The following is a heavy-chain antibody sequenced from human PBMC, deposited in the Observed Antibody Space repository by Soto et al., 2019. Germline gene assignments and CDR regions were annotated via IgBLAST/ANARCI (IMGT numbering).Heavy chain of an antibody. CDR1: GGTFSSYT. D-gene: IGHD1-26*01. Sequence: QVQLVQSGAEVKKPGSSVKVSCKASGGTFSSYTISWVRQAPGQGLEWMGRIIPILGIANYAQKFQGRDTITADKSTSTAYMELSSLRSEDTAVYYCASDLLGSGRYHFDYWGQGTLVTVSS. CDR2: IIPILGIA. CDR3: ASDLLGSGRYHFDY. V-gene: IGHV1-69*02. J-gene: IGHJ4*02.